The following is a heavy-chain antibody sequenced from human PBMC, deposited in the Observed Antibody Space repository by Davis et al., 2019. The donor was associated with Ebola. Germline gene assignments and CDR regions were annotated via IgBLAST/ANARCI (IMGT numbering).Heavy chain of an antibody. CDR2: IDPSDSYT. D-gene: IGHD3-22*01. CDR1: GYSFTSYW. V-gene: IGHV5-10-1*01. Sequence: GGSLRLSCKGSGYSFTSYWISWVRQMPGKGLEWMGRIDPSDSYTNYSPSFQGHVTISADKSISTAYLQWSSLKASDTAMYYCARHPDYYDSSGYPWYFDYWGQGTLVTVSS. J-gene: IGHJ4*02. CDR3: ARHPDYYDSSGYPWYFDY.